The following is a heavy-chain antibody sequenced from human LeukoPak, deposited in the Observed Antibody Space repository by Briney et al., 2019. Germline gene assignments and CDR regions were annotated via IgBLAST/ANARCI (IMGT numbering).Heavy chain of an antibody. Sequence: SVKVSCKASGGTFSSYAISWVRQAPGQGLEWMGRIIPIFGTANYAQKFQGRVTMTRNTSISTAYMELSSLRSEDTAVYYCARGRGIASYWGQGTLVTVSS. CDR2: IIPIFGTA. J-gene: IGHJ4*02. CDR1: GGTFSSYA. D-gene: IGHD6-13*01. CDR3: ARGRGIASY. V-gene: IGHV1-69*05.